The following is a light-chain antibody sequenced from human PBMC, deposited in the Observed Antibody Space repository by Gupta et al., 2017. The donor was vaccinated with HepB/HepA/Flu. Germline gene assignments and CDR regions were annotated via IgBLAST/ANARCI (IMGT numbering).Light chain of an antibody. V-gene: IGKV1-39*01. Sequence: DIQMTQSPSSLSASVGDRVTITCRASQSISSYLNLYQQKPGKAPKLLIYSAYILQSVVQSMFSGSACGTDVTLTINSLQPEDFQSYYCQQMYSNPCVFTFGPWTNVDIK. CDR3: QQMYSNPCVFT. J-gene: IGKJ3*01. CDR2: SAY. CDR1: QSISSY.